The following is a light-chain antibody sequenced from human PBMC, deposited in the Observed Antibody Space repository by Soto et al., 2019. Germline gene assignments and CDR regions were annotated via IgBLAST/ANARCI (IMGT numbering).Light chain of an antibody. CDR2: DAS. CDR3: QQRNNWPPS. J-gene: IGKJ4*01. Sequence: IRLTKFPPSLSLSHEARTTLSCRASQSVSSNFLDWYQQKVGRAPRLLIYDASNRATGIPARFSGRGSGTDFTLTISSLEPDDFAAYYCQQRNNWPPSFGGGTKVDI. CDR1: QSVSSN. V-gene: IGKV3-11*01.